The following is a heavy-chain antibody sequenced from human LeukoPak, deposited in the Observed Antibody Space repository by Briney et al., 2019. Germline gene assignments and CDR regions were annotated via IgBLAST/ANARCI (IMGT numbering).Heavy chain of an antibody. CDR3: ARDYRDVLLWFGELSK. CDR2: ISGYNGKT. J-gene: IGHJ4*02. V-gene: IGHV1-18*01. D-gene: IGHD3-10*01. CDR1: GYTFTSYG. Sequence: GASVKVSCKASGYTFTSYGISWVRQPPGQGLEWMGWISGYNGKTNYAQKLQGRVTMTTDTSTSTAYMELRSLRSDDTAVYYCARDYRDVLLWFGELSKWGQGTLVTVSS.